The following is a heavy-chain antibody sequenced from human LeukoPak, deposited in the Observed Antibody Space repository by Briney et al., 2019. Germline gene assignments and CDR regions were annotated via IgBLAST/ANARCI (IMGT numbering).Heavy chain of an antibody. D-gene: IGHD3-10*01. J-gene: IGHJ1*01. CDR1: GYTFTGYY. CDR3: VRVASMVRGVIGYLQH. CDR2: INPDSGGT. Sequence: GASVKVSCKASGYTFTGYYIHWVRQAPGRDLEWMGWINPDSGGTMYAQKSQGRVTMTRVTSISTAYMELSSLRSDDTAVYYCVRVASMVRGVIGYLQHWGQGTLVTVSS. V-gene: IGHV1-2*02.